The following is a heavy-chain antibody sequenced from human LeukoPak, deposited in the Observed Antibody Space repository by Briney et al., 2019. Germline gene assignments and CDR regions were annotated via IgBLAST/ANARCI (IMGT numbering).Heavy chain of an antibody. CDR2: ISGSGGST. CDR1: GFTFSSYA. J-gene: IGHJ5*02. CDR3: AKQGEYCSSTSCYYRTPELTP. V-gene: IGHV3-23*01. D-gene: IGHD2-2*01. Sequence: PGGSLRLSCAASGFTFSSYAMSWVRRAPGKGWEGVSAISGSGGSTYYADSVKGRFTISRDNSKNTLYLQMNSLRAEDTAVYYCAKQGEYCSSTSCYYRTPELTPWGQGTLVTVSS.